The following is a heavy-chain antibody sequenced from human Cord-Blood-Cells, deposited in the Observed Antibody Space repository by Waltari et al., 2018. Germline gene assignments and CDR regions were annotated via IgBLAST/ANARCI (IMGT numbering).Heavy chain of an antibody. D-gene: IGHD3-16*01. V-gene: IGHV4-4*02. CDR2: IYHSGST. CDR1: GGSISSSTR. J-gene: IGHJ6*02. CDR3: AFLWSGGYGRFRELYYYGMDV. Sequence: QVQLQESGPGLVKPSGTLSLTCAVSGGSISSSTRWRWLRQPRGMGLVWIGEIYHSGSTNYNPSLKSRVTISVDKSKNQFSLKLSSVTAADTAVYYCAFLWSGGYGRFRELYYYGMDVWGQGTTVTVSS.